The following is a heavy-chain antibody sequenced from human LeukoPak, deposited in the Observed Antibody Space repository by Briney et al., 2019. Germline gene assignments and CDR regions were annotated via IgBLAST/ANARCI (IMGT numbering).Heavy chain of an antibody. J-gene: IGHJ4*02. CDR3: TTDDSGIGYSTKNFDY. Sequence: GGSLRLSCAASGFIFSNAWMSWVRQAPGKGLEWVGRIKSKTDGGTTDYAAPVKGRFTISRDDSKNTLYLQMNSLKTEDTAVYYCTTDDSGIGYSTKNFDYWGQGTLVTVSS. CDR2: IKSKTDGGTT. V-gene: IGHV3-15*01. CDR1: GFIFSNAW. D-gene: IGHD6-13*01.